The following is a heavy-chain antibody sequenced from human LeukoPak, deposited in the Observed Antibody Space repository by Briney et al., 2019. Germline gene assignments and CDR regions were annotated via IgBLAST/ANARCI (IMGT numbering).Heavy chain of an antibody. CDR2: ISGSGGST. J-gene: IGHJ4*02. V-gene: IGHV3-23*01. Sequence: GGSLRLSCAASGFTFNSYAMSWARQAPGKGLEWVSAISGSGGSTYYAGSVKGRFTISRDNSKNTLYLQMNSLRVEDTAVYYCAKERPGIAVAATVWGQGTLVTASS. CDR3: AKERPGIAVAATV. CDR1: GFTFNSYA. D-gene: IGHD6-19*01.